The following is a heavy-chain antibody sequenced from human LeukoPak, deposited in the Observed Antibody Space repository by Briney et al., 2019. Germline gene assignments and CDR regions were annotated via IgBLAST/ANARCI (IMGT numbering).Heavy chain of an antibody. CDR1: GFTFSSYS. D-gene: IGHD3-3*01. CDR2: ISSSSTI. Sequence: PGGSLRLSCAASGFTFSSYSMNWVRQAPWKGLEWVSYISSSSTIYCADSVKGRFTISRDNAKNSLYLQMNSLRAEDTAVYYCARSRYDVVYFDYWGQGTLVTVSS. J-gene: IGHJ4*02. CDR3: ARSRYDVVYFDY. V-gene: IGHV3-48*01.